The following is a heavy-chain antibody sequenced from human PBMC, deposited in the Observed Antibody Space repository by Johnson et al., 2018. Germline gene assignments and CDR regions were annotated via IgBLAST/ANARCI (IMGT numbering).Heavy chain of an antibody. V-gene: IGHV3-49*03. J-gene: IGHJ1*01. CDR3: NRGRRDVQH. CDR1: GFTFGEYA. D-gene: IGHD5-24*01. CDR2: IRSKAYGGTT. Sequence: LRLACTASGFTFGEYAMSWFRQAPGKGLEWVGFIRSKAYGGTTEYAASVKGRFTIRRDDSKSIAYLQMNSQKTEDTAVYYCNRGRRDVQHWGQGPPVTVSS.